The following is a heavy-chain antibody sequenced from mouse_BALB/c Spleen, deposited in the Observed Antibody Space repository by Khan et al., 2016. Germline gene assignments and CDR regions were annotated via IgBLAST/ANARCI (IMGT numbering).Heavy chain of an antibody. CDR2: IDPANGNS. Sequence: EVQLQESGAELVKPGASVKLSRTASAFNIKDTYMHWVKQRPEQGLEWIGRIDPANGNSKYDPKFQGKATIKADTYSKTAYLQLSSLTSEDTAVYYCARRGAIFYVGSSYGYWGQGTTLTVSS. CDR3: ARRGAIFYVGSSYGY. J-gene: IGHJ2*01. V-gene: IGHV14-3*02. D-gene: IGHD1-1*01. CDR1: AFNIKDTY.